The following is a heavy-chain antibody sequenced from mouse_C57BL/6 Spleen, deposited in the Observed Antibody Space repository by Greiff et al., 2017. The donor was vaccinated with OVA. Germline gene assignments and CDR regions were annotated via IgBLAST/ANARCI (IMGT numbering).Heavy chain of an antibody. J-gene: IGHJ2*01. CDR3: ARAGGYDVDYFDY. D-gene: IGHD2-2*01. V-gene: IGHV3-6*01. CDR1: GYSITSGYY. CDR2: ISYDGSN. Sequence: EVQLVESGPGLVKPSQSLSLTCSVTGYSITSGYYWNWIRQFPGNKLEWMGYISYDGSNNYNPSLKNRISITRDTSKNQFFLKLNSVTTEDTATXDGARAGGYDVDYFDYWGQGTTLTVSS.